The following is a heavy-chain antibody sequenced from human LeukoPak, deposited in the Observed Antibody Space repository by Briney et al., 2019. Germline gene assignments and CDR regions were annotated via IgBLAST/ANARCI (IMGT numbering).Heavy chain of an antibody. Sequence: GGSLRLSCAASGFTFKNYAMSWVRQAPGKGLEWVSAISGSGGSTYYADSVKGRFTISRDNSKNTLYLQMNSLRAEDTAVYYCAKDHRRLSIVLMVYAIGFDYWGQGTLVTVSS. J-gene: IGHJ4*02. CDR1: GFTFKNYA. CDR3: AKDHRRLSIVLMVYAIGFDY. D-gene: IGHD2-8*01. CDR2: ISGSGGST. V-gene: IGHV3-23*01.